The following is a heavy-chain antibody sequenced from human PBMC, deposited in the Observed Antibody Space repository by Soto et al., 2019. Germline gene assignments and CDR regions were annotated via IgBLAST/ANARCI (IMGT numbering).Heavy chain of an antibody. CDR1: GGSISSYY. D-gene: IGHD6-19*01. J-gene: IGHJ3*02. CDR3: GSGWNLDI. CDR2: IYYSGST. Sequence: SETQSLTCTVSGGSISSYYWSWIRQPPGKGLEWIEHIYYSGSTDYDPSLKSRVTISLDTSKNQFSLKLSSVTAADTAVYYCGSGWNLDIWGQGTMVTVSS. V-gene: IGHV4-59*01.